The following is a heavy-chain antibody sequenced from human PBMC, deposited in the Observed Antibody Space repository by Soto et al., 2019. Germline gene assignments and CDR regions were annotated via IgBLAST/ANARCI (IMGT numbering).Heavy chain of an antibody. J-gene: IGHJ5*02. Sequence: SETLSLTCTVSGGSISSYYWSWIRQPPGKGLEWIGYIYYSGSTNYNPSLKSRVTISVDTSKNQFSLKLSSVTAADTAVYYCARATHWVRVWGWFDPRGQGTLVTVS. CDR2: IYYSGST. V-gene: IGHV4-59*01. CDR1: GGSISSYY. CDR3: ARATHWVRVWGWFDP. D-gene: IGHD3-10*01.